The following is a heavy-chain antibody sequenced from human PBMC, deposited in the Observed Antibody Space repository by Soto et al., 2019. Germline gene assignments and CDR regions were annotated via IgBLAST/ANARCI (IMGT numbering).Heavy chain of an antibody. V-gene: IGHV3-23*01. D-gene: IGHD2-2*03. CDR3: ARVGYCDSVNCPTLDY. Sequence: EVQVLESGGGLVQPGGSLRLSCSASGFTFSNYGMSWVRQAPGKGLEWVSSFSVSGGTIYYGDSVKGRFTMSRDNSKTTLYLQMDSLRADDTAIYYCARVGYCDSVNCPTLDYWGQGTLVTVSS. J-gene: IGHJ4*02. CDR1: GFTFSNYG. CDR2: FSVSGGTI.